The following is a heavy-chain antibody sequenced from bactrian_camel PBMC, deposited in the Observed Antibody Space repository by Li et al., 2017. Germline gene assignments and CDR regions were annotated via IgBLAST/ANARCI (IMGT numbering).Heavy chain of an antibody. Sequence: QVQLVESGGGSVQAGGSLRLSCTASGFTFDDSDMNWYRQLPENNCELVSSINRDGSLYYADFVKGRSTISKGNTMNTAYLQMDSLKSEDTAQYYCVALAWGFNYWGQGTQVTVS. J-gene: IGHJ4*01. CDR1: GFTFDDSD. D-gene: IGHD1*01. V-gene: IGHV3S63*01. CDR2: INRDGSL. CDR3: VALAWGFNY.